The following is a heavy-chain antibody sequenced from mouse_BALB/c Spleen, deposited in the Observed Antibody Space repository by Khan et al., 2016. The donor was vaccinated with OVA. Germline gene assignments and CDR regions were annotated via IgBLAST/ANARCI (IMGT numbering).Heavy chain of an antibody. Sequence: EVQLQESGPGLVKPSQTVSLTCTVTGISITSGNYRWSWIRQFPGNKLEWIGNIYYSGIVTYNPSPTSRTTITRHTSKNQFYLDMNSLTAEDTATYYCARDYGSLYWFFDVWGAGTTVTVSS. CDR2: IYYSGIV. D-gene: IGHD1-1*01. J-gene: IGHJ1*01. V-gene: IGHV3-5*02. CDR3: ARDYGSLYWFFDV. CDR1: GISITSGNYR.